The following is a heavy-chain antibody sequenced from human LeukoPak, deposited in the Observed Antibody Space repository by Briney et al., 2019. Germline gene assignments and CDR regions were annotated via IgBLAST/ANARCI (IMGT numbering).Heavy chain of an antibody. J-gene: IGHJ4*02. CDR1: GGSISSGAYS. CDR3: ARGVKYSSSLNYYNRRTGSTYYFDY. D-gene: IGHD6-6*01. V-gene: IGHV4-30-4*07. CDR2: VYYSGGT. Sequence: SETLSLTCAVSGGSISSGAYSWSWIRQPPRKGLEWIGYVYYSGGTYYNPSLKSRVTISVDTSKNQFSLKLSSVTAADTAVYYCARGVKYSSSLNYYNRRTGSTYYFDYWGQGTLVTVSS.